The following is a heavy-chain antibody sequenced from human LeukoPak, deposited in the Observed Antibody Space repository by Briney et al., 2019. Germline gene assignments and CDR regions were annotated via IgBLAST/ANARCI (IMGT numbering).Heavy chain of an antibody. CDR1: GFIFSSYA. V-gene: IGHV3-23*01. CDR2: VSGSGDNT. D-gene: IGHD2-15*01. J-gene: IGHJ5*02. Sequence: PGGSLRLSCAASGFIFSSYAMTWVRQAPGKGPEWVSVVSGSGDNTYYADSVKGRFTISRDNSKNTLYLQMNSLRAEDTAVYYCAKDLRTYCSGGSCYLNWFDPWGRGTLVTVSS. CDR3: AKDLRTYCSGGSCYLNWFDP.